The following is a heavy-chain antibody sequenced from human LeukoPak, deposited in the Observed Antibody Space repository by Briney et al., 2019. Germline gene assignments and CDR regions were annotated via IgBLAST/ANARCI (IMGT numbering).Heavy chain of an antibody. CDR2: ISYSGNT. V-gene: IGHV4-39*07. D-gene: IGHD3-22*01. CDR1: RVFIGSRSHY. Sequence: SETLSLTCTVSRVFIGSRSHYWGWIRQPPGKGLEWIGSISYSGNTYYSPSLKSRVTISVDTSKNQFSLKLSSVTAADTAVYYCARQMYYYDSSGYYYYFDYWGQGTLVTVSS. J-gene: IGHJ4*02. CDR3: ARQMYYYDSSGYYYYFDY.